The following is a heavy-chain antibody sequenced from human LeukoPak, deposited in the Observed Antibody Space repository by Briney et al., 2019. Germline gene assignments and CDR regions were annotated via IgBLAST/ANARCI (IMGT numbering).Heavy chain of an antibody. CDR3: VRVADTSDWHFDY. J-gene: IGHJ4*02. D-gene: IGHD6-19*01. CDR2: SINRAKSYTT. V-gene: IGHV3-72*01. Sequence: GGSLRLSCSASGFTVSDHDMDSARQPPGNGLELVGRSINRAKSYTTDYAASVRGRFTISRDDSQNSLYLQMRSLKTEDTAVYHCVRVADTSDWHFDYWGQGTLVTVSS. CDR1: GFTVSDHD.